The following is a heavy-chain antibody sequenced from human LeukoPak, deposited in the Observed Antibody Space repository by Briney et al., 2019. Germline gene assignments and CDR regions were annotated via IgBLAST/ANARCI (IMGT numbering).Heavy chain of an antibody. CDR2: IWYDGSNK. CDR1: GFTFSSYG. J-gene: IGHJ5*02. D-gene: IGHD6-19*01. V-gene: IGHV3-33*06. Sequence: EGSLRLSCAASGFTFSSYGMHWIRQAPGKGLEWVAVIWYDGSNKFYTDSVKGRFTISRDNSKNTLYLQMDSLRAEDTAVYYCAKGGSGLYRTYNWFDPWGQRTLVTVSS. CDR3: AKGGSGLYRTYNWFDP.